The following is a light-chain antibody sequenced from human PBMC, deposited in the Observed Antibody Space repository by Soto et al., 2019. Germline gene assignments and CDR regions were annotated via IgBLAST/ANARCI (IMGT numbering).Light chain of an antibody. CDR2: VAS. CDR1: QSLSGNP. J-gene: IGKJ3*01. CDR3: QQYGTSFT. Sequence: EIVLTQSPGTLSLSPGERATLSCRASQSLSGNPLAWYQQKPGQSPRILIYVASHRAAGIPDRFSGSGSGTDFTLTINRLEPEDFAVYYCQQYGTSFTFGPGTKVEIK. V-gene: IGKV3-20*01.